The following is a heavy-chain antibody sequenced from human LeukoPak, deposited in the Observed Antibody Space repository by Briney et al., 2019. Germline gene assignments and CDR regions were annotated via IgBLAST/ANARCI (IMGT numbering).Heavy chain of an antibody. CDR1: GYTFTSYD. J-gene: IGHJ5*02. V-gene: IGHV1-8*02. D-gene: IGHD3-10*01. Sequence: ASVKVSCKASGYTFTSYDINWVRQATGQGLEWMGWMNPNSGNTGYAQKFQGRVTMTRNTSIDTAYMELTSLRYEDTAVYYCARDYYGSKSSSFDPWGQGTLSPSPQ. CDR3: ARDYYGSKSSSFDP. CDR2: MNPNSGNT.